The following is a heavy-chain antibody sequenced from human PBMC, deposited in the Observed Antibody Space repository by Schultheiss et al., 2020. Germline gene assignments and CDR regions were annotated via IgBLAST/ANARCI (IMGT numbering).Heavy chain of an antibody. CDR3: ARDHDAPYSSSWYDY. D-gene: IGHD6-13*01. CDR1: GYTFTSYG. CDR2: ISAYNGNT. V-gene: IGHV1-18*01. J-gene: IGHJ4*02. Sequence: ASVKVSCKASGYTFTSYGISWVRQAPGQGLEWMGWISAYNGNTNYAQKLQGRVTMTTDTSTSTAYMELRSLRSDDTAVYYCARDHDAPYSSSWYDYWGQGTLVTVSS.